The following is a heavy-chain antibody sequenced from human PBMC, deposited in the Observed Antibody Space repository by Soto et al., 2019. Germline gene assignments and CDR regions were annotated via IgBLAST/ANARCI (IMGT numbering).Heavy chain of an antibody. J-gene: IGHJ5*02. CDR2: ISTYNDYI. Sequence: GASVKVSCKASGYTFTSYGITWVRQAPGQGLEWMGWISTYNDYINYAQKFQGRVTMTAETSTSTADMELRSLTSDDTAVYYCARVPAPGDFWTAYQTNWFDPWGQGPRSPSPQ. CDR1: GYTFTSYG. V-gene: IGHV1-18*04. D-gene: IGHD3-3*01. CDR3: ARVPAPGDFWTAYQTNWFDP.